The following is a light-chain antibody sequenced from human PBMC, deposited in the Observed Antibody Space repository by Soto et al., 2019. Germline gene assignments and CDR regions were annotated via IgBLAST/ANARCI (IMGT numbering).Light chain of an antibody. CDR3: SSYTRSSTLV. J-gene: IGLJ2*01. Sequence: QSALTQPASVSGSPGQSITISCTGTSSDVGGYNYVSWYQQHPNKVPKLMIYEVSNRPSGVSDRFSGSKSGNTASLTISGLHTEDEADYHCSSYTRSSTLVFGGGTKLTVL. V-gene: IGLV2-14*01. CDR1: SSDVGGYNY. CDR2: EVS.